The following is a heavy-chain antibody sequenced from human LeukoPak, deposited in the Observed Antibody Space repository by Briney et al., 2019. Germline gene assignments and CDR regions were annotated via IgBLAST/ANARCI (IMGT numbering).Heavy chain of an antibody. Sequence: SETLSLTCTVSGGSISSYYWSWIRQPPGKGLEWIGYIYYSGSTNCNPSLKSRVTISVDTSKNQFSLKLSSVTAADTAVYYCASSDYYDSSGYTYWGQGTLVTVSS. CDR1: GGSISSYY. D-gene: IGHD3-22*01. CDR3: ASSDYYDSSGYTY. J-gene: IGHJ4*02. V-gene: IGHV4-59*01. CDR2: IYYSGST.